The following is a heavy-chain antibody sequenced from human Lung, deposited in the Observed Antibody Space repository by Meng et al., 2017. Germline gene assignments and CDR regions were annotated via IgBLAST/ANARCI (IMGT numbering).Heavy chain of an antibody. D-gene: IGHD6-6*01. J-gene: IGHJ6*02. CDR3: ARVLVVYYYYYGMDV. CDR2: ISAYNGNT. Sequence: ASAKVSCKASGYTFTSYGIIWVRQAPGQGLEWMGWISAYNGNTNYAQKLQGRVTMTTVTSTSTAYMELRSLRSDNTAVYYCARVLVVYYYYYGMDVWGQGTTVTVSS. CDR1: GYTFTSYG. V-gene: IGHV1-18*01.